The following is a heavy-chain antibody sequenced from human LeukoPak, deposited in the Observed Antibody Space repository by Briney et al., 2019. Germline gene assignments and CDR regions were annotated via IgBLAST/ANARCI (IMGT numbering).Heavy chain of an antibody. J-gene: IGHJ6*03. Sequence: ASVKVSCTASGYTFTNYDIHWVRQATGQGLEWMGWMNPKSGNTAYGRKFQGRVTMTRNTSISTAYMELSSLRPEDTAVYFCARGRNNNYYYMDVWGKGTTVTV. D-gene: IGHD1/OR15-1a*01. CDR2: MNPKSGNT. CDR1: GYTFTNYD. CDR3: ARGRNNNYYYMDV. V-gene: IGHV1-8*01.